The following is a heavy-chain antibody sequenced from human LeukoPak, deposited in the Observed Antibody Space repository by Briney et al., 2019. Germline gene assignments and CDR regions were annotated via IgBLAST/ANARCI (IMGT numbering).Heavy chain of an antibody. CDR1: GFTFSNYD. CDR3: AKGRVTGGYYLFDY. Sequence: QPGGSLRLSCAASGFTFSNYDMSWVRQAPGKGLEWVSGISGSDGSTYYADSVKGRFTISRDNFKNTLYLQMNSLRAEDTAVYYCAKGRVTGGYYLFDYWGQGTLVSVSS. D-gene: IGHD3-22*01. V-gene: IGHV3-23*01. CDR2: ISGSDGST. J-gene: IGHJ4*02.